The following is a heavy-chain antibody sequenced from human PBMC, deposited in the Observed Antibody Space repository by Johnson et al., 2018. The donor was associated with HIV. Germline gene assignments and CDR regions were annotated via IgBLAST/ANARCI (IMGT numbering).Heavy chain of an antibody. V-gene: IGHV3-66*01. CDR3: ARDSTPWGDDYVDYAFDI. J-gene: IGHJ3*02. CDR2: IYSGGST. Sequence: VHLVESGGGFVKPGGSLRLSCAASGFTFTNVWMSWVRQAPGKGLEWVSVIYSGGSTYYADSVKGRFTISRDNSKNTLFLQMNSLRAEDTAVYYCARDSTPWGDDYVDYAFDIWGQGTVVTVSS. CDR1: GFTFTNVW. D-gene: IGHD4-17*01.